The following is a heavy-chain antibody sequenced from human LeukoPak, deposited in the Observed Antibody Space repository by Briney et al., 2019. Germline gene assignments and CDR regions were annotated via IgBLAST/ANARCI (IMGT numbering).Heavy chain of an antibody. CDR2: INPNSGGT. D-gene: IGHD3-22*01. CDR3: AGVSDYYDSSGYLDY. Sequence: GGSLRLSCAASGFTFRSYGMHWVRQAPGKGLEWMGWINPNSGGTNYAQKFQGRVTMTRDTSISTAYMELSRLRSDDTAVYYCAGVSDYYDSSGYLDYWGQGTLVTVSS. V-gene: IGHV1-2*02. CDR1: GFTFRSYG. J-gene: IGHJ4*02.